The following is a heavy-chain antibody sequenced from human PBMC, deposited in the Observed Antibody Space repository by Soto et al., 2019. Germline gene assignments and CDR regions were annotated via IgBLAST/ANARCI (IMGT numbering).Heavy chain of an antibody. J-gene: IGHJ4*02. CDR2: ISGYNGNS. CDR1: GYTLTSYG. V-gene: IGHV1-18*01. Sequence: QVQLVQSGAEVKKPGASVKVSCKASGYTLTSYGIRWVRQAPGQGLEWMGWISGYNGNSHYAQNFQGRVTVIRDTSTSTAYMELRSLRSDDTAVYYCARGSPFDYWGQGTLVTVSS. CDR3: ARGSPFDY.